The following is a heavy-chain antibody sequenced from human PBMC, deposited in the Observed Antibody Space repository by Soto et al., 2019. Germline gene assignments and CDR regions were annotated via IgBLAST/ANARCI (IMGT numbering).Heavy chain of an antibody. CDR3: AKDKDVVPAAPFDY. CDR1: GFIFRNYL. CDR2: IKEDGSER. D-gene: IGHD2-2*01. J-gene: IGHJ4*02. Sequence: GGSLRLSCAASGFIFRNYLMSWVRQAPGRGLEWVANIKEDGSERYYVDSVKGRFTISRDNAKNTLYLQMNSLRAEDTAVYYCAKDKDVVPAAPFDYWGQGTLVTVSS. V-gene: IGHV3-7*03.